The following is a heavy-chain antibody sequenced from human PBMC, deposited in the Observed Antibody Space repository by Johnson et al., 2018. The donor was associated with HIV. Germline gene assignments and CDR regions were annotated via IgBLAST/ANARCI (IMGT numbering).Heavy chain of an antibody. V-gene: IGHV3-30*04. CDR2: ISYDGSEK. CDR3: AKERGRGGDAFDS. Sequence: QVQLVESGGGVVQPGRSLRLSCAASGFTLSKYAMHWVRQAPGKGLEWVAVISYDGSEKYYADSVKGRSTISRDNSKNTLYLQMNSVRAEDTAVYYCAKERGRGGDAFDSWGQGTMVTVSS. D-gene: IGHD3-10*01. J-gene: IGHJ3*02. CDR1: GFTLSKYA.